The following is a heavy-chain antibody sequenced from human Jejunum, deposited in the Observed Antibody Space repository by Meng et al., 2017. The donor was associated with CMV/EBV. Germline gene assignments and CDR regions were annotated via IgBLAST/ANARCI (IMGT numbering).Heavy chain of an antibody. J-gene: IGHJ5*02. CDR2: IYWDDDK. V-gene: IGHV2-5*02. D-gene: IGHD2-2*01. CDR1: GFSLSTSEVG. Sequence: QITWKESCPSLVKPTQTLTLTCTFSGFSLSTSEVGVGWIRQPPGKALEWLAVIYWDDDKRYSPSLKSRLTITKDTSKNQVVLTLTNMDPVDTATYYCALFTRSWFDPWGQGTLVTVSS. CDR3: ALFTRSWFDP.